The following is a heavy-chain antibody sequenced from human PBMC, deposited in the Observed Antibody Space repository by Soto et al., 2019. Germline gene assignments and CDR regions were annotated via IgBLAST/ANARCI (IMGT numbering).Heavy chain of an antibody. CDR3: ARLGGYYQAFDS. CDR1: NSPISDFY. V-gene: IGHV4-59*08. Sequence: SETLFLTCNVSNSPISDFYWSWFRQPPGQGLEWVGYIYYTGTTTYTPSLRSRVDISIDASKSQFSLDLRSVTAADTAVYYCARLGGYYQAFDSWGHGALVTVSS. CDR2: IYYTGTT. J-gene: IGHJ4*01. D-gene: IGHD3-22*01.